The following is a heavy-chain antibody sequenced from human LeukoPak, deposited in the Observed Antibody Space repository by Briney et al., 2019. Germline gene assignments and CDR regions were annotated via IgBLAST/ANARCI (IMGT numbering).Heavy chain of an antibody. D-gene: IGHD5-24*01. CDR1: GGTFSSYA. Sequence: ASVKVSCKASGGTFSSYAISWVRQAPGQGLEWMGRIIPIFGTANYAQKFQGRVTITTDESTSTAYMELSSLGSEDTAVYYCARDQQGWLQFMDYWGQGTLVTVSS. CDR2: IIPIFGTA. CDR3: ARDQQGWLQFMDY. V-gene: IGHV1-69*05. J-gene: IGHJ4*02.